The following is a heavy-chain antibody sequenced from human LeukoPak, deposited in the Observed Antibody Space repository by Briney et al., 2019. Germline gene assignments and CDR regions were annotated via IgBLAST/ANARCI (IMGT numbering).Heavy chain of an antibody. V-gene: IGHV1-18*01. CDR3: ARAGADSAAYFYYAMDV. CDR2: ISGYNGDT. J-gene: IGHJ6*02. CDR1: GYTFTSYG. D-gene: IGHD2-15*01. Sequence: GASVKVSCKTSGYTFTSYGISWVRRAPGQGLEWMGWISGYNGDTHYAQNLQDRVTMTTDTSTSTAYMDVRSLRSDDTAVYYCARAGADSAAYFYYAMDVWGQGTTVTVSS.